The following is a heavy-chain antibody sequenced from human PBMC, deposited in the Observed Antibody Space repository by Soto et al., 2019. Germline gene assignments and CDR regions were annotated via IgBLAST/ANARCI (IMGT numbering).Heavy chain of an antibody. V-gene: IGHV1-18*01. Sequence: QVQLVQSGAEVKKPGDSVKVSCKASGYTFGHFYITWVRQAPGQGLEWMGAISPHNRNTNYAEKFRGRVTMTTDTSTTTAYMKLRSLRSDDTAVYYCARDEGGYDILTGYYKAHHFDQWGQGALVTVYS. J-gene: IGHJ4*02. D-gene: IGHD3-9*01. CDR2: ISPHNRNT. CDR3: ARDEGGYDILTGYYKAHHFDQ. CDR1: GYTFGHFY.